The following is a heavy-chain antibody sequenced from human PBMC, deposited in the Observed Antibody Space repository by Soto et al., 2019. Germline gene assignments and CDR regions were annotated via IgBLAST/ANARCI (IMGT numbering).Heavy chain of an antibody. Sequence: GGSLRLSCAASGFTFSSYRMHWVRQAPGKGLEWVAVIWYDGSNKYYADSVKGRFTISRDNSKNTLYLQMNSLRAEDTAVYYCARAKGSSSWYYMAVWGKGTTVTVSS. V-gene: IGHV3-33*01. CDR2: IWYDGSNK. CDR1: GFTFSSYR. CDR3: ARAKGSSSWYYMAV. J-gene: IGHJ6*03. D-gene: IGHD6-13*01.